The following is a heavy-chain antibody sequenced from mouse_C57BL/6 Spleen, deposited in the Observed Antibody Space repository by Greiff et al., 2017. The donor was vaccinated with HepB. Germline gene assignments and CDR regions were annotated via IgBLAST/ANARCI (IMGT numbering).Heavy chain of an antibody. CDR1: GFTFTDYY. V-gene: IGHV7-3*01. D-gene: IGHD1-1*01. CDR2: IRNKANGYTT. Sequence: EVQVVESGGGLVQPGGSLSLSCAASGFTFTDYYMSWVRQPPGKALEWLGFIRNKANGYTTEYSASVKGRFTISRDNSQGILYLQMNALRAEYSATDYCARAYYYGSSYRDWYFDVWGTGTTVTVSS. CDR3: ARAYYYGSSYRDWYFDV. J-gene: IGHJ1*03.